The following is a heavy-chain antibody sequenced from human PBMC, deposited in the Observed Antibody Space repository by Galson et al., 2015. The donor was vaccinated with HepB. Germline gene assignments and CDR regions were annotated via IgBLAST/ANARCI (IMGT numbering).Heavy chain of an antibody. Sequence: SLRLSCAASGFTFGNAWMSWVRQAPGQGLEWVGRIKSKTDGGTTDYAAPVKGRFTISRDDSKNTLYLQMNSLKTEDTAVYYCTRHLQSHRSSWYSFDYWGQGTLVTVSS. V-gene: IGHV3-15*01. CDR2: IKSKTDGGTT. J-gene: IGHJ4*02. CDR1: GFTFGNAW. CDR3: TRHLQSHRSSWYSFDY. D-gene: IGHD6-13*01.